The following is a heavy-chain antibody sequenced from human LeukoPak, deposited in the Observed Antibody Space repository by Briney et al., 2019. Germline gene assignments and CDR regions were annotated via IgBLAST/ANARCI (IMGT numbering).Heavy chain of an antibody. J-gene: IGHJ3*02. CDR1: GGSISSYY. CDR2: IYYSGST. Sequence: SETLSLTCTVSGGSISSYYWSWIRQPPGKGLEWIGYIYYSGSTNYNPSLKSRVTISVDTSKNQFSLKLSSVTAADTAVYYCAGGPITMIVSGDYAFDIWGQGTMVTVSS. V-gene: IGHV4-59*01. D-gene: IGHD3-22*01. CDR3: AGGPITMIVSGDYAFDI.